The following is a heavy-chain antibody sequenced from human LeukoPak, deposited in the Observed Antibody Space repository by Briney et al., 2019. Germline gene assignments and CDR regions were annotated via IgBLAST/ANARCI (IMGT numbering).Heavy chain of an antibody. Sequence: GGSLRLSCAASGFDFSSYGMHWVRQAPGKGLEYVAAVSRNGDRTYYANSVKGRFTISRDNSRNTLYLQMGSLRPEDTALYYCARDLRSGAYYYFYMDVWGNGTTVAVSS. V-gene: IGHV3-64*01. J-gene: IGHJ6*03. CDR2: VSRNGDRT. D-gene: IGHD3-3*01. CDR3: ARDLRSGAYYYFYMDV. CDR1: GFDFSSYG.